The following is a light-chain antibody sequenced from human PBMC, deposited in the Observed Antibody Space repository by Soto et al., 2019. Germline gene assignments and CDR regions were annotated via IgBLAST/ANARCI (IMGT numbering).Light chain of an antibody. V-gene: IGKV3-20*01. J-gene: IGKJ1*01. CDR1: QSVSSSY. Sequence: EIVLTQSPGTLSLSPGERATLSCRASQSVSSSYLAWYQQKPGQAPRLLIYGASSRATGIPDRFSGSGSGTDFSLTISRLEPEDFAVYYCQQHGSSPPWTFGQGTKVEI. CDR3: QQHGSSPPWT. CDR2: GAS.